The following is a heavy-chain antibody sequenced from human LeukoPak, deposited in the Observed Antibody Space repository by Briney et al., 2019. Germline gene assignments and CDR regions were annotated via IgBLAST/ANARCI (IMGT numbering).Heavy chain of an antibody. V-gene: IGHV1-18*01. CDR2: ISANNGNT. J-gene: IGHJ4*02. CDR1: GYTFTSYG. D-gene: IGHD2-2*01. Sequence: GASVKVSCKASGYTFTSYGISWARQAPGQGLECVGWISANNGNTNYAQKLQGRVTMTTDTSTSTAYMELRSLRSDDTAVYYCARGPVVVPSALDYWGQGTLVIVSS. CDR3: ARGPVVVPSALDY.